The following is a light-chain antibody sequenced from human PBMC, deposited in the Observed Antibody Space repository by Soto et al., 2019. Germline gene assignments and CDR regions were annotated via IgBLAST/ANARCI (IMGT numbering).Light chain of an antibody. V-gene: IGKV3-20*01. CDR3: QQYGSSPKT. CDR1: QSVSSSN. CDR2: ATS. Sequence: EIVLTQSPGTLSLSPGERATLSCRASQSVSSSNLAWYQQKPGQAPRLLIYATSTRATGIPDRFSGSGSGTDFTLTISRLEPEDFAVYYCQQYGSSPKTFGQGTKVDNK. J-gene: IGKJ1*01.